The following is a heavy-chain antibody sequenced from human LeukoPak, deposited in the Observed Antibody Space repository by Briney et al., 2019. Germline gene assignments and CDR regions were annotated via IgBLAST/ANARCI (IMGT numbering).Heavy chain of an antibody. V-gene: IGHV3-23*01. CDR3: AKDLEDYYGSGSYFDY. CDR2: ISGSGGSA. CDR1: GFTVSSNY. D-gene: IGHD3-10*01. Sequence: PGGSLRLSCAASGFTVSSNYMSRVRQAPGKGLEWVSAISGSGGSAYYADSVKGRFTISRDNSKNTLYLQMNSLRAEDTAVYYCAKDLEDYYGSGSYFDYWGQGTLVTVSS. J-gene: IGHJ4*02.